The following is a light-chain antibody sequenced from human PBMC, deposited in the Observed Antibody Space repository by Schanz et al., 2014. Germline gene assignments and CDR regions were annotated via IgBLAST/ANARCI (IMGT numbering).Light chain of an antibody. J-gene: IGKJ2*01. CDR3: QQYYSTPRT. V-gene: IGKV4-1*01. CDR1: QSLLHRSDTRSH. Sequence: DIVMTQSPDSLAASLGERATINCKSSQSLLHRSDTRSHLAWYQQKPGQPPQLLIYWASTRQSGVPDRFSGRGSGTDFTLTISSLQAEDVAVYDCQQYYSTPRTFGQGTKLEIK. CDR2: WAS.